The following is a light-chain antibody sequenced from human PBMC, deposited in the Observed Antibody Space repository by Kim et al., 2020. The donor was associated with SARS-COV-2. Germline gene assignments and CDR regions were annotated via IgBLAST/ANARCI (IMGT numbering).Light chain of an antibody. CDR2: YDS. V-gene: IGLV3-21*04. CDR3: QVWDSSSDHPV. CDR1: NIGSKS. Sequence: APGKTARLTCGGNNIGSKSVPWYQQKPGQAPVLVIYYDSDRPSGIPERFSGSNSGNTATLTISRVEAGDEADYYCQVWDSSSDHPVFGGGTKLTVL. J-gene: IGLJ3*02.